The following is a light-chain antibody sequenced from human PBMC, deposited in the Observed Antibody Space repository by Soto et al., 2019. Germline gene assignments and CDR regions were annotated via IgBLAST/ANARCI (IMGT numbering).Light chain of an antibody. CDR2: GVS. Sequence: EIVMTQSPGTLSVSPGERATLSCRASQSINKNLAWYQQKPGRAPRLLIYGVSTRASGIPARFSGSGSETEFTLTISSLQSEDFAVYYCQQYDNWPPYTFGQGSKVDI. J-gene: IGKJ2*01. CDR1: QSINKN. CDR3: QQYDNWPPYT. V-gene: IGKV3-15*01.